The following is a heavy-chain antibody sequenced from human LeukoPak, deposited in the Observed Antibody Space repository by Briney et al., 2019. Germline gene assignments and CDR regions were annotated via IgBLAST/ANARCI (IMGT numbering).Heavy chain of an antibody. CDR3: TRLLGTESNY. J-gene: IGHJ4*02. CDR1: GGSISSSNW. Sequence: SGTLSLTCAVSGGSISSSNWWSWVRQPPGKGLEWIGEIYHSGSTNYNPSLKSRVTISVDTSKNQFSLKLSSVTAADTAVYYCTRLLGTESNYWGQGTLVTVSS. CDR2: IYHSGST. D-gene: IGHD1-14*01. V-gene: IGHV4-4*02.